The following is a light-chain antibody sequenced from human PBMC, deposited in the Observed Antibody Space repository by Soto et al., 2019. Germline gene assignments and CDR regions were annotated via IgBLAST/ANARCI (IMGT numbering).Light chain of an antibody. V-gene: IGLV2-8*01. CDR2: EVS. CDR3: SSYAGSNNFV. Sequence: QSALTQPASVSGSPGQSITISCTGTSSDIGAYNYVSWYQQHPGEAPKLMLYEVSKRPSGVPDRFSGSKSGNTASLTVSGLQADDEADYYCSSYAGSNNFVFGTGTKLTVL. CDR1: SSDIGAYNY. J-gene: IGLJ1*01.